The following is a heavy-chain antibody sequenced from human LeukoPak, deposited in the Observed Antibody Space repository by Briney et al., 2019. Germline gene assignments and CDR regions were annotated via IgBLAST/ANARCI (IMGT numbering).Heavy chain of an antibody. D-gene: IGHD6-19*01. CDR3: AKSVQWLDAFEI. CDR1: GFTFDDYA. V-gene: IGHV3-9*01. J-gene: IGHJ3*02. CDR2: ISWNSGSI. Sequence: GRSLRLSCAASGFTFDDYAMHWVRQAPGKGLEWVSGISWNSGSIGYADSVKGRFTISRDNAKNSLYLQMNSLRAEDTALYYCAKSVQWLDAFEIWGQGTMVTVSS.